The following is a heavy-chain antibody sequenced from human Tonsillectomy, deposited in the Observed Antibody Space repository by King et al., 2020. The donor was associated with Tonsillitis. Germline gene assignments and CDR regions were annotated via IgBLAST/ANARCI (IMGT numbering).Heavy chain of an antibody. CDR1: DESFSGYF. CDR3: ARGPGYDHFWGVYRLLDH. Sequence: VQLQQWGAGLLKPSETLSLTCAVDDESFSGYFWTWIRQPPGKGLEWIGEINHIGSANYNPSLKSRVTISVDKSTKQFSLNLTSVTAADTAVYYCARGPGYDHFWGVYRLLDHWGQGTQVTVSS. V-gene: IGHV4-34*01. D-gene: IGHD3-16*01. CDR2: INHIGSA. J-gene: IGHJ4*02.